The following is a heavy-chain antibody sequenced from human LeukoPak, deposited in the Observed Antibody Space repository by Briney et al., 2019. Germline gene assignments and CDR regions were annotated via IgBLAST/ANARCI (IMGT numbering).Heavy chain of an antibody. Sequence: PSETLSLTCTVSGGSISSSSYYWGWIRQPPGKGLEWIGSIYYSGSTYYNPSLKSRVTISVDTSKNQFSLKLSSVTAADTAVYYCARDRFGGVTANFDYWGQGTLVTVSS. D-gene: IGHD3-16*01. CDR3: ARDRFGGVTANFDY. V-gene: IGHV4-39*02. J-gene: IGHJ4*02. CDR2: IYYSGST. CDR1: GGSISSSSYY.